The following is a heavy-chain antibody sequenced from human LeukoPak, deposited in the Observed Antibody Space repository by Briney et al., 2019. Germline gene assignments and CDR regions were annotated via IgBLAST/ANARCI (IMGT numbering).Heavy chain of an antibody. V-gene: IGHV3-21*01. D-gene: IGHD5-12*01. CDR3: ARATSGYALY. Sequence: GGSLRLSCAAFGFTFSSYSMNWVRQAPGKGLEWVSSISSSSSYIYYADSVKGRFAISRDNAKNSLYLQMNSLRAEDTAVYYCARATSGYALYWGQGTLVTVSS. CDR1: GFTFSSYS. CDR2: ISSSSSYI. J-gene: IGHJ4*02.